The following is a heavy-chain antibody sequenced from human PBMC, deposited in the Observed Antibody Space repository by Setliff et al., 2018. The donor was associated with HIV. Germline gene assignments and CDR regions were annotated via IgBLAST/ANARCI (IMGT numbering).Heavy chain of an antibody. D-gene: IGHD3-22*01. V-gene: IGHV4-4*02. CDR1: GGSISSNKW. CDR3: ARDPKHSSSGDLEY. Sequence: KPSETLSLTCAVSGGSISSNKWWSWVRQPPGKGLEWIGEIYHSGSTKYNPSLKSRVTISVDKSKNQFSLKLTSVTAADTAVYYCARDPKHSSSGDLEYWSQGTLVTVSS. J-gene: IGHJ4*02. CDR2: IYHSGST.